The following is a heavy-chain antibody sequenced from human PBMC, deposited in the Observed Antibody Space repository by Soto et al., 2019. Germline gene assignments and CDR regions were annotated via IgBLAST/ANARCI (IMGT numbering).Heavy chain of an antibody. CDR1: GYTFTSYG. CDR3: ARDPRQGGIAAAPPGEYYYGMDV. Sequence: QVQLVQSGAEVKKPGASVKVSCKASGYTFTSYGISWVRQAPGQGLEWMGWISAYNGNTNYAQKLQGRVTMTTDTSTSTAYMELRSLRSGDTAVYYCARDPRQGGIAAAPPGEYYYGMDVWGQGTTVTVSS. V-gene: IGHV1-18*01. CDR2: ISAYNGNT. D-gene: IGHD6-13*01. J-gene: IGHJ6*02.